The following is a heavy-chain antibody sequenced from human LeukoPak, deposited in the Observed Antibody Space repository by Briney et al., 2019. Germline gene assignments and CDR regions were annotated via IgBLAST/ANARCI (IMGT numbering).Heavy chain of an antibody. CDR3: ARGLSSSYGGAFDI. V-gene: IGHV4-38-2*01. CDR1: GYSISSGYC. Sequence: SETLSLTCAVSGYSISSGYCWGWIRQPPGKGLEWIGSIYHSGSTYYNPSLKSRVTISVDTSKNQFSLKLSSVTAADTAVYYCARGLSSSYGGAFDIWGQGTIVTVSS. CDR2: IYHSGST. D-gene: IGHD6-13*01. J-gene: IGHJ3*02.